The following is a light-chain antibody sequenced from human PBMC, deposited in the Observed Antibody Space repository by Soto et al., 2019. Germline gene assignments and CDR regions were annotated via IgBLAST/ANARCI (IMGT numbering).Light chain of an antibody. Sequence: TQSPATLSVSPGEGATLSCRASQSINNDLSWYQQKPGQAPRLLGYHASTRATGIPARFSGSGSGTEFTLTINGLQSEDSAVYYCQQYNFSPPNTFGGGTKVDIK. V-gene: IGKV3-15*01. J-gene: IGKJ4*01. CDR2: HAS. CDR3: QQYNFSPPNT. CDR1: QSINND.